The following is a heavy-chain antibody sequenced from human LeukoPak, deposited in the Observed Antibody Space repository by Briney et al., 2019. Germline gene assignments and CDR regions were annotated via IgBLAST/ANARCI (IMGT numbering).Heavy chain of an antibody. CDR2: IINDGSST. D-gene: IGHD6-25*01. Sequence: PGGSLRLSCAASRFTFSSYWMHWVRQAPGKGLVWVSRIINDGSSTSYADSVKGRFTISRDNAKNTLYLQMNSLRAEDTAVYYCAREDVDITGATSRAFHIWGRRT. V-gene: IGHV3-74*01. CDR1: RFTFSSYW. CDR3: AREDVDITGATSRAFHI. J-gene: IGHJ3*02.